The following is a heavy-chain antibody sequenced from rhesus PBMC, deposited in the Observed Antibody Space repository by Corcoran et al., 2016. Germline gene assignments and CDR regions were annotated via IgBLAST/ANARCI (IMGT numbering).Heavy chain of an antibody. J-gene: IGHJ4*01. Sequence: EVQLVESGGGLVQPGGSLRLSCAASGFTFSSYWMYWVRQAPGKGLEWVSRISRDGSSTSYADSVKGRFTISRENAKNSLYLQMNSLRAEDTAVYYCAKAIAANIFDYWGQGVLVTVSS. CDR3: AKAIAANIFDY. D-gene: IGHD6-13*01. CDR2: ISRDGSST. V-gene: IGHV3-119*01. CDR1: GFTFSSYW.